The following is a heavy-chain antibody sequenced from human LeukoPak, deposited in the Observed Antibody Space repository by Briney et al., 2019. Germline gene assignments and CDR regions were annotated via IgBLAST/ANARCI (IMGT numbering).Heavy chain of an antibody. V-gene: IGHV3-15*01. D-gene: IGHD1-7*01. J-gene: IGHJ4*02. CDR1: GFTFSNAW. CDR2: IKSKTDGGTT. Sequence: GGSLRLSCAASGFTFSNAWMSWVRQAPGKGLEWVGRIKSKTDGGTTDYAAPVKGRFTISRDDSKNTLYLQMNSLKTEGTAVYYCVWMDWNYVGGRNTIDYWGQGTLVTVSS. CDR3: VWMDWNYVGGRNTIDY.